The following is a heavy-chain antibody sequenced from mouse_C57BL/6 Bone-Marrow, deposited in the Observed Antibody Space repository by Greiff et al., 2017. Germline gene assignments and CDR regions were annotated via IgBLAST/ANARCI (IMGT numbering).Heavy chain of an antibody. V-gene: IGHV5-16*01. D-gene: IGHD1-1*01. CDR1: GFTFSDYY. CDR3: AREYYAFDY. CDR2: INYDGSST. Sequence: EVQRVESEGGLVQPGSSMKLSCTASGFTFSDYYMAWVRQGPEKGLEWVANINYDGSSTYYLDSLKSRFNISRDNAKNTLYLQMSSLKSEDTATYYWAREYYAFDYWGQGTTLTVSS. J-gene: IGHJ2*01.